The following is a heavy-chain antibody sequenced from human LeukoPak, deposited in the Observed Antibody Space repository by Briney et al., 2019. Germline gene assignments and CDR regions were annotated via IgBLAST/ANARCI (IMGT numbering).Heavy chain of an antibody. D-gene: IGHD3-9*01. J-gene: IGHJ4*01. V-gene: IGHV3-23*01. Sequence: GGSLRLSCADSGFTFSSYAMSRVRQAPGKGLEWVSAISGSGGSTYYADSVKGRFTISRDNSKNTLYLQMNSLRAEDTALYYCAKGADLLTGHTYYFDYWGQEPWSASPQ. CDR1: GFTFSSYA. CDR2: ISGSGGST. CDR3: AKGADLLTGHTYYFDY.